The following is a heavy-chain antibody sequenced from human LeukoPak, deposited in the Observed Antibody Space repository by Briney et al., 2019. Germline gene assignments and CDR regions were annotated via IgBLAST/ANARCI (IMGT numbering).Heavy chain of an antibody. CDR2: IYPGDSDT. CDR3: ARHRLYYYGSGSYSYYFDY. D-gene: IGHD3-10*01. V-gene: IGHV5-51*01. CDR1: GYIFTSYW. Sequence: GESLKISCKGSGYIFTSYWIGWVRQMPGKGLEWMGIIYPGDSDTRYSPSFQGQVTISADKSISTAYLQWSSLKASDTAMYYCARHRLYYYGSGSYSYYFDYWGQGTLVTVSS. J-gene: IGHJ4*02.